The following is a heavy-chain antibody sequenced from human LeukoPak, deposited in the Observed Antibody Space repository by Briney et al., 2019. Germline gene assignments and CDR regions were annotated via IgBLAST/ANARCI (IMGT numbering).Heavy chain of an antibody. CDR3: AGGLDYFDY. Sequence: SETLSLTCTVSGGSISSYYWSWIRQPPGKGLEWIGYIYYSGSTNYNPSLKSRVTISVDTSKNLFSPKLSSVTAADTAVYYCAGGLDYFDYWGQGTLVTVSS. CDR1: GGSISSYY. J-gene: IGHJ4*02. CDR2: IYYSGST. V-gene: IGHV4-59*01.